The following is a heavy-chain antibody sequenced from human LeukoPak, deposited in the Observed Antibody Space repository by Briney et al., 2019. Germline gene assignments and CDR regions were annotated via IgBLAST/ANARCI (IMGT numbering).Heavy chain of an antibody. D-gene: IGHD4-17*01. CDR3: ARHSYGDYFSY. Sequence: SETLSLTCTVSGGSISSYYWSWIRQPPGKGLEWIGYIYYSGSTNYNPSLKSRVTISVDTSKNQSSLKLSSVTAADTAVYYCARHSYGDYFSYWGQGTLVTVSS. CDR1: GGSISSYY. V-gene: IGHV4-59*08. J-gene: IGHJ4*02. CDR2: IYYSGST.